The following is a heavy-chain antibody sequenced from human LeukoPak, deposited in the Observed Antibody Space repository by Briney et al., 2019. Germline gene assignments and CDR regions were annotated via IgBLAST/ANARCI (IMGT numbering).Heavy chain of an antibody. CDR1: GASITNSLYY. D-gene: IGHD2-2*01. V-gene: IGHV4-39*01. CDR3: ARHGNIVVLPAKSKAFDI. J-gene: IGHJ3*02. Sequence: KPSETLSLTCTVSGASITNSLYYWGWIRQSPGKGLEWIATVYYTGSTYYNPSLKSRVTTSVDTSKSQFSLRLSSVTAADTAVYYCARHGNIVVLPAKSKAFDIWGQGTMVTVSS. CDR2: VYYTGST.